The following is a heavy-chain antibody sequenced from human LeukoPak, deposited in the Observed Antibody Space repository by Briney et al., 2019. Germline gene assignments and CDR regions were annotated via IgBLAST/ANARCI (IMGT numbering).Heavy chain of an antibody. CDR2: ISSSGSTI. J-gene: IGHJ4*02. CDR3: ARVGIGYRYPLATDY. V-gene: IGHV3-48*03. D-gene: IGHD3-16*02. CDR1: GFTFSSYE. Sequence: GGSLRLSCVASGFTFSSYEMNWVRQAPGKGLEWVSYISSSGSTIYYADSVKGRFTISRDNAKNSLYLQMNSLRAEDTAVYYCARVGIGYRYPLATDYWGQGTLVTVSS.